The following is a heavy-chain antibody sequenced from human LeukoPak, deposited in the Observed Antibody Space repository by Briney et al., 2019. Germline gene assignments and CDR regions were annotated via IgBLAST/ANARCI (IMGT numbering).Heavy chain of an antibody. V-gene: IGHV3-48*04. J-gene: IGHJ4*02. Sequence: GGSLRLSCAASGFTFNTYSMNWVRQAPGKGLEWVSYIGGSGTIIYYADSVKGRFTISRDNAENSLYLQMSSLRAEDTAVYYCATFSGAHHKTFDYWGQGTLVTVSS. CDR1: GFTFNTYS. D-gene: IGHD1-14*01. CDR3: ATFSGAHHKTFDY. CDR2: IGGSGTII.